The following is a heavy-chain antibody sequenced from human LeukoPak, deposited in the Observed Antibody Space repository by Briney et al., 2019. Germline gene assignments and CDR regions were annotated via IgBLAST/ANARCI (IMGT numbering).Heavy chain of an antibody. V-gene: IGHV3-23*01. Sequence: GGSLRLSCAASGFTFSSYAMSWVRQAPGKGLEWVSGISGSGGSTYYADSVKGRFTISRDNSKNTLYLQMNSLRAEDTAVYYCARDLTDDFWSGYHFDSWGQGTLVTVSS. J-gene: IGHJ4*02. CDR3: ARDLTDDFWSGYHFDS. D-gene: IGHD3-3*01. CDR2: ISGSGGST. CDR1: GFTFSSYA.